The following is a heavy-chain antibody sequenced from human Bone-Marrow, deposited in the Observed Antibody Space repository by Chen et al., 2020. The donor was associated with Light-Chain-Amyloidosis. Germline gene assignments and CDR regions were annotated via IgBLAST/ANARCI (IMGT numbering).Heavy chain of an antibody. CDR1: GYTFPNYW. V-gene: IGHV5-51*01. CDR2: ICPDDSDA. CDR3: ARRRDGYNFDY. J-gene: IGHJ4*02. D-gene: IGHD5-12*01. Sequence: VKKPGESLKISCKGSGYTFPNYWIGWVRQMPGKGLEWMGVICPDDSDARYSPSFEGQVTISADKSITTAYLQWRSLKASDTAMYYCARRRDGYNFDYWGQGTLVTVSS.